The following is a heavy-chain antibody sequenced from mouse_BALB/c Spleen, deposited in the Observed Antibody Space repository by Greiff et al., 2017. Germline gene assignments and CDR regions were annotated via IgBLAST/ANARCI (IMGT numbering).Heavy chain of an antibody. CDR2: ISSGSSTI. CDR1: GFTFSSFG. V-gene: IGHV5-17*02. Sequence: EVMLVESGGGLVQPGGSRKLSCAASGFTFSSFGMHWVRQAPEKGLEWVAYISSGSSTIYYADTVKGRFTISRDNPKNTLFLQMTSLRSEDTAMYYCARSDYDYPFAYWGQGTLVTVSA. CDR3: ARSDYDYPFAY. D-gene: IGHD2-4*01. J-gene: IGHJ3*01.